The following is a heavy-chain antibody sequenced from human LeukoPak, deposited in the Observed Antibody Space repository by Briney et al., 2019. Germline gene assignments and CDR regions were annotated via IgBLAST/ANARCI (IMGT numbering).Heavy chain of an antibody. CDR3: ARGHCSSTSCSNFDY. V-gene: IGHV3-30*04. J-gene: IGHJ4*02. CDR1: GFTFSSCA. CDR2: ISYDGSNK. Sequence: PGRSLRLSCAASGFTFSSCAMHWVRQAPGKGLEWVAVISYDGSNKYYADSVKGRFTISRDNSKNTLYLQMNSLRAEDTAVYYCARGHCSSTSCSNFDYWGQGTLVTVSS. D-gene: IGHD2-2*01.